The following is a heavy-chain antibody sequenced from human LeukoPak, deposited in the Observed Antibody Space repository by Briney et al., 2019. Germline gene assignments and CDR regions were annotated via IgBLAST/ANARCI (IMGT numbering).Heavy chain of an antibody. CDR1: GFTFSSYA. V-gene: IGHV3-30-3*01. CDR2: ISYDGSNK. J-gene: IGHJ4*02. D-gene: IGHD2-8*01. Sequence: GGSLRLSCAASGFTFSSYAMHWVRQAPGKGLEWVAVISYDGSNKYYADSVKGRFTISRDNSKNTLYLQMNSLRAEDTAEYYCARGSMGADLYFDYWGQGTLVTVSS. CDR3: ARGSMGADLYFDY.